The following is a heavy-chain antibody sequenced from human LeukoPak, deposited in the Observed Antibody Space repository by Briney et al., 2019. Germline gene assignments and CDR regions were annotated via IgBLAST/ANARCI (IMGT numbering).Heavy chain of an antibody. CDR2: IYYSGST. CDR3: ARGSGIIPHY. D-gene: IGHD1-14*01. Sequence: PSETLSLTCTVSGGSISSYYWSWIRQPPGKGLEWIGYIYYSGSTNYNPSLKSRVTISVDTSKNQFSLKLSSVTAVDTAVYYCARGSGIIPHYWGQGTLVTVSS. V-gene: IGHV4-59*01. CDR1: GGSISSYY. J-gene: IGHJ4*02.